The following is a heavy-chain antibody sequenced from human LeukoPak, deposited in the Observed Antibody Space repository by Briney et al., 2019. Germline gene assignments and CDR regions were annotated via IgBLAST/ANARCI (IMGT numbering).Heavy chain of an antibody. CDR2: IYYSGST. V-gene: IGHV4-31*03. D-gene: IGHD3-10*01. Sequence: SETLSLTCTVSGGSISSGGYYWSWIRQHPGKGLEWIGYIYYSGSTYYNPSLKSRVTISVDTSKNQFSLKLSSVTAADTAVYYCARASFGELANNFDYWGQGTLVTVSS. CDR1: GGSISSGGYY. CDR3: ARASFGELANNFDY. J-gene: IGHJ4*02.